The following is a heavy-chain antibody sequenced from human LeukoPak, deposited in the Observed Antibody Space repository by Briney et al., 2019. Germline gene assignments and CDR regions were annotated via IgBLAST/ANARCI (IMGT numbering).Heavy chain of an antibody. V-gene: IGHV4-59*08. Sequence: SETLSLTCTVSGGSISSYYGSWIRQPPGKGLEWIGYILYSGTTNSNPSLKSRVTISVDTSKNQISLKLSSVTAADTAVYYCARMGGYSGYATHWGQGTLVTVSS. D-gene: IGHD5-12*01. CDR2: ILYSGTT. CDR1: GGSISSYY. CDR3: ARMGGYSGYATH. J-gene: IGHJ4*02.